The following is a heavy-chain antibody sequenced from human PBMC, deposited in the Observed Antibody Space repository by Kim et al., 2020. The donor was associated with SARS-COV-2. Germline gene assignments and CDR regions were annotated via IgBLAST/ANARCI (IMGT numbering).Heavy chain of an antibody. J-gene: IGHJ6*02. Sequence: GGSLRLSCAASGFTFSSYWMHWVRQAPGKGLVWVSRINSDGSSTSYADSVKGRFTISRDNAKNTLYLQKNSLRAEDTAVYYCARAKGITMVRGVIMAYYYGMDVWGPGTTVTVSS. CDR2: INSDGSST. D-gene: IGHD3-10*01. CDR1: GFTFSSYW. CDR3: ARAKGITMVRGVIMAYYYGMDV. V-gene: IGHV3-74*01.